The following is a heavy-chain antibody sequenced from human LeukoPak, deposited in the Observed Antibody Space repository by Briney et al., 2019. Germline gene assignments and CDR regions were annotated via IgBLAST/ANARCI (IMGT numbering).Heavy chain of an antibody. V-gene: IGHV3-7*01. J-gene: IGHJ4*02. Sequence: PGGSLRLSXAASGFTFSNYWMNWVRQAPGKGLEWVANIKRDGSEKYYVDSVRGRFTISRDNVKSSLYLQLSSLKAEDTGIYYCARDVYYYDSSGHDFWGQGTLVTVSS. D-gene: IGHD3-22*01. CDR2: IKRDGSEK. CDR1: GFTFSNYW. CDR3: ARDVYYYDSSGHDF.